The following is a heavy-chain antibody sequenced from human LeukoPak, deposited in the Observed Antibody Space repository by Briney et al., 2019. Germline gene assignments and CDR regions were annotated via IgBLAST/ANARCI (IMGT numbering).Heavy chain of an antibody. J-gene: IGHJ5*02. Sequence: GGSLRLSCVASGFIFSSYGMHWVRQAPGKGLEWVGIIWYDGSNKDYADSVKGRFTISRDNSKNTLYLQMNTLRAEDTAVYCCVKDWANEGFDPWGQGTLVTVSS. V-gene: IGHV3-33*06. D-gene: IGHD4/OR15-4a*01. CDR3: VKDWANEGFDP. CDR1: GFIFSSYG. CDR2: IWYDGSNK.